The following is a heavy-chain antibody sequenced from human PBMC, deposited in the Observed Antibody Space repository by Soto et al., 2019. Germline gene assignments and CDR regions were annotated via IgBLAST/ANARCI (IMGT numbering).Heavy chain of an antibody. J-gene: IGHJ4*02. D-gene: IGHD2-15*01. Sequence: QLQLQESGPGLVKPSETLSLTCTVSGGSISSSSYYWGWIRQPPGKGLEWSGSIYYSGSTYYNPSLKRRVTIAVATSKNQFSLKLSSVTAADTAVYYCASQVVVAARYRPPFDYWGQGTLVTVSS. CDR2: IYYSGST. CDR1: GGSISSSSYY. CDR3: ASQVVVAARYRPPFDY. V-gene: IGHV4-39*01.